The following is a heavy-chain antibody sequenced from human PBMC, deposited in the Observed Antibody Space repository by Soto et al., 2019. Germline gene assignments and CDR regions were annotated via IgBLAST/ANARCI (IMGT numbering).Heavy chain of an antibody. CDR3: ARGPSSGCFDS. Sequence: XSVKVSFNTSGYTFTTFVLHLMRQAPGQRLEWMGWINLANGDTLYSQKFLGRVSNTRDTSATTAYMELTNLTSEDTAIYYCARGPSSGCFDSWGQGTLVTVSS. J-gene: IGHJ4*02. CDR1: GYTFTTFV. CDR2: INLANGDT. D-gene: IGHD5-12*01. V-gene: IGHV1-3*01.